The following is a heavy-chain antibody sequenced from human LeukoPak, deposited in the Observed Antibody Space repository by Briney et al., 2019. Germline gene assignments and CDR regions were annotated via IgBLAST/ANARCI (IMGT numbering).Heavy chain of an antibody. CDR1: GGSISSYY. CDR3: ARVDFRSGLPDY. V-gene: IGHV4-59*01. J-gene: IGHJ4*02. CDR2: IYYSGST. Sequence: SETLSLTCTVSGGSISSYYWSWIRQPPGKGLEWIGYIYYSGSTNYNPSLKSRVTISVDTSKNQFSLKLSSVTAADTAVYYCARVDFRSGLPDYWGQGTLVTVSS. D-gene: IGHD3-3*01.